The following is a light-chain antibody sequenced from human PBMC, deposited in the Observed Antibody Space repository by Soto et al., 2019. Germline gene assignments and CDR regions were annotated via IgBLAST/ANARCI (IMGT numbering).Light chain of an antibody. CDR3: QRYGSSTT. V-gene: IGKV3-20*01. CDR1: QTITNNY. CDR2: GAS. Sequence: VVLTQSPCTLSLSPGDRATLSCRASQTITNNYLAWYQQKPGQPPRLLIYGASSRATGIPDRFSGSGSGIYFTLTISGLEPEDFAVYYCQRYGSSTTFGQGTKVDIK. J-gene: IGKJ1*01.